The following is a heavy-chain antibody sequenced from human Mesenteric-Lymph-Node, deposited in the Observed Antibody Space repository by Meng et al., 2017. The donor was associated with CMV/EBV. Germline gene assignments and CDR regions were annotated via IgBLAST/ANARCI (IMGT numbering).Heavy chain of an antibody. CDR3: ARSKLRQFLIGVADDFYYYAMDV. CDR1: GFTFSRHW. Sequence: ESLKISCAASGFTFSRHWVHWVRQVPGKGLVWVSRINSDGTTTTYADSVKGRFTISRDNAKNTLYLQMNSLRVEDTAVYYCARSKLRQFLIGVADDFYYYAMDVWGQGTTVTVSS. D-gene: IGHD2-21*01. V-gene: IGHV3-74*01. J-gene: IGHJ6*02. CDR2: INSDGTTT.